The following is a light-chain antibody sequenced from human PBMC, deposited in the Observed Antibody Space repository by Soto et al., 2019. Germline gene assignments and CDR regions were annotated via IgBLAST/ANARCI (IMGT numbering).Light chain of an antibody. Sequence: DIQMTQSPSTLSASVGDRVTITCRASQSIGNWLAWYQQKPGKAPKVLIFKASTLESGVPSRFSGSGSGTEFTLTISSLQPDDFATYYCQHYNSYSEAFGQGTKVDIK. CDR1: QSIGNW. J-gene: IGKJ1*01. CDR2: KAS. CDR3: QHYNSYSEA. V-gene: IGKV1-5*03.